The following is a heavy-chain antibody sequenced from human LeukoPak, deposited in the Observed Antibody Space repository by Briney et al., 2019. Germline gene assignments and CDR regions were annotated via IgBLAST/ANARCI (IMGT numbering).Heavy chain of an antibody. Sequence: GESLKISCKGSGYRFTSYWISWVRQMPGKGLEWMGRIDPSDSYTNYSPSFQGHVTISADKSISTAYLQWSSLKASDTAMYYCARVTTGYCSGGSCYPIDAFDIWGQGTMVTVSS. CDR2: IDPSDSYT. CDR1: GYRFTSYW. D-gene: IGHD2-15*01. V-gene: IGHV5-10-1*01. J-gene: IGHJ3*02. CDR3: ARVTTGYCSGGSCYPIDAFDI.